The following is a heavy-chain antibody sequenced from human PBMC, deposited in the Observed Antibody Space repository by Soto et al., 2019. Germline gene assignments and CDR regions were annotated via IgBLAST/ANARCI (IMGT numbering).Heavy chain of an antibody. CDR3: ARAVSFTKVVPAALPYYYGMDV. CDR1: GFTFRSYA. V-gene: IGHV3-30-3*01. D-gene: IGHD2-2*01. CDR2: ISYDGSNK. Sequence: GGSLRLYCSASGFTFRSYAMHWVRQAPRKGLEWVAVISYDGSNKYYADSVKGRFTISRDNSKNTLYLQMNSLRAEDTAVYYCARAVSFTKVVPAALPYYYGMDVWGQGTTVTVSS. J-gene: IGHJ6*02.